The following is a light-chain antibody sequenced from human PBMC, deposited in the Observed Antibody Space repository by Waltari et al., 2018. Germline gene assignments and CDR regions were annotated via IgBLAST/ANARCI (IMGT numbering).Light chain of an antibody. J-gene: IGLJ1*01. V-gene: IGLV1-47*01. CDR3: AAWDDSLSGLYV. CDR2: RNN. Sequence: QSVLTQPPSASGTPGQRVTISCSGSSSNIALTYLYWFQRLPGTAPRLLISRNNQRPSGVPDRFSGSKSGTSASLAISGLRSDDEADYYCAAWDDSLSGLYVFGTGTKVTVL. CDR1: SSNIALTY.